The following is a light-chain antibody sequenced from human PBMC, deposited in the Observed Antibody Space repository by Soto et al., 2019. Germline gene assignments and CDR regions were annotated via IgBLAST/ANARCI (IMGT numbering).Light chain of an antibody. J-gene: IGLJ1*01. V-gene: IGLV2-11*01. CDR2: DVT. CDR1: NSNIGSHNY. CDR3: CSFAGGLFV. Sequence: QSALTQPRSVSWSPGQAVTVSCTGTNSNIGSHNYVSWYQQRPGKAPKLMIHDVTERPSGVPDRFSGSKSGNTASLTISGLQAEDEAEYFCCSFAGGLFVFGTGTKVTVL.